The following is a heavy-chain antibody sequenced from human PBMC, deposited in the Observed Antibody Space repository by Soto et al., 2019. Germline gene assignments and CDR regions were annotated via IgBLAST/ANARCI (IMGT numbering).Heavy chain of an antibody. J-gene: IGHJ4*02. CDR2: VSGGSGTT. V-gene: IGHV3-23*01. CDR1: GFSLSTYG. CDR3: AKWNGYGDH. D-gene: IGHD1-1*01. Sequence: EVQLLESGGGLVQPGGSLRLSCAASGFSLSTYGVTWVRQAPGKGLEWVSGVSGGSGTTHYADSVKGRFTITTDNSENTAYQQMNSLRVEDTAVYYCAKWNGYGDHWGQGTLVTVS.